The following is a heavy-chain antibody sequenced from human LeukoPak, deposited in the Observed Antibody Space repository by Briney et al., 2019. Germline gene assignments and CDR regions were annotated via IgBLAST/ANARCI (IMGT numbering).Heavy chain of an antibody. J-gene: IGHJ4*02. V-gene: IGHV3-11*01. Sequence: GGSLRLSRAASGFTFSDYYMTWIRRAPGQGLEWISYVSGSDENKYYAGSVRGRFAISRDNAEKSLFLQMSNVRAEDTAVYYCARAGLGGHYIDYWGQGTLVTVSS. D-gene: IGHD2-15*01. CDR1: GFTFSDYY. CDR3: ARAGLGGHYIDY. CDR2: VSGSDENK.